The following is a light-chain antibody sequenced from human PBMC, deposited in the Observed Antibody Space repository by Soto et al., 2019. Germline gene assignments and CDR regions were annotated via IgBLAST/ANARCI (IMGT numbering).Light chain of an antibody. CDR2: ATS. V-gene: IGKV3D-20*02. Sequence: IKLTQCPGTRSRAAGEGASLSCKASQTVISTHLAWYQQKPGQAPRLLIYATSNRATGIPDRFSGSGSGRDFTLTIDRLEPEDFAVYYCQQRSNWPITFGQGTRLEIK. J-gene: IGKJ5*01. CDR3: QQRSNWPIT. CDR1: QTVISTH.